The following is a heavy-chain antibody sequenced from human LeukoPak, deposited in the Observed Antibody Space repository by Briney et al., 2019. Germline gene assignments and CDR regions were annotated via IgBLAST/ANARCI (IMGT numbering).Heavy chain of an antibody. CDR2: ISAYNDNT. J-gene: IGHJ4*02. CDR3: ARDGGNLRFLEWLLDY. CDR1: GYTFTSYG. Sequence: ASVKVSCKASGYTFTSYGISWVRQAPGQGLEWMGWISAYNDNTNSAQKLKGRVTMSTDTSTSTAYMALRSLRADDTAVYYCARDGGNLRFLEWLLDYWGQGTLVTVSS. D-gene: IGHD3-3*01. V-gene: IGHV1-18*01.